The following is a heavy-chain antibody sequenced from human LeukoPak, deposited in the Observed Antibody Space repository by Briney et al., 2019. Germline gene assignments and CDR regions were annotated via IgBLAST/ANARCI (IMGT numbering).Heavy chain of an antibody. CDR1: GGSISSYY. V-gene: IGHV4-59*01. D-gene: IGHD3-10*01. Sequence: SETLSLTCTVSGGSISSYYWSWIRQPPGKGLEWIGYIYYSGSTNYNPSLKSRVTISVDTSKNQFSLKLSSVTAADTAVYYCARDHGLLWFGESPYYYGMDVWGQGTTVTVSS. CDR3: ARDHGLLWFGESPYYYGMDV. CDR2: IYYSGST. J-gene: IGHJ6*02.